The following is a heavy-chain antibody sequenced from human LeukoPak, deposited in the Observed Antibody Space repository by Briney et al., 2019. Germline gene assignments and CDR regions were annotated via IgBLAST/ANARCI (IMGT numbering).Heavy chain of an antibody. V-gene: IGHV4-59*08. CDR1: GGSISSYY. CDR3: ARAGIGAAYHYHYGMDV. CDR2: ICYSGST. Sequence: PSETLSLTCTVSGGSISSYYWSWIRQPPGKGLEWIGYICYSGSTNYNPSLKSRVTISVDTSKNQFSLKLSSVTAADTAVYYCARAGIGAAYHYHYGMDVWGQGTTVTVFS. J-gene: IGHJ6*02. D-gene: IGHD6-13*01.